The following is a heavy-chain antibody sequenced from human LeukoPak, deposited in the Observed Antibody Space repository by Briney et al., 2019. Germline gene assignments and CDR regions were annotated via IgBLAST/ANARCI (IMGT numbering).Heavy chain of an antibody. Sequence: ASVKVSCKASGYTFTSYGISWVRQAHGQGLEWMGWISAYNGNTNYAQKLQGRVTMTTDTSTSTAYMELRSLRSDDTAVYYCARDQGKEYSSSWYPFYYYYYGMDVWGKGTTVTVSS. CDR3: ARDQGKEYSSSWYPFYYYYYGMDV. CDR1: GYTFTSYG. V-gene: IGHV1-18*04. J-gene: IGHJ6*04. D-gene: IGHD6-13*01. CDR2: ISAYNGNT.